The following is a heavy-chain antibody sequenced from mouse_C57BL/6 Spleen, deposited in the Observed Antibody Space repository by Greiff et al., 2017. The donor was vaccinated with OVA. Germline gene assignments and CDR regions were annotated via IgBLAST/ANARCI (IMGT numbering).Heavy chain of an antibody. CDR1: GYAFSSYW. J-gene: IGHJ3*01. V-gene: IGHV1-80*01. D-gene: IGHD2-3*01. CDR3: ARLGDGYPFAY. Sequence: QVQLKESGAELVKPGASVKISCKASGYAFSSYWMNWVKQRPGKGLEWIGQIYPGDGDTNYNGKFKGKATLTADKSSSTAYMQLSSLTSEDSAVYFCARLGDGYPFAYWGQGTLVTVSA. CDR2: IYPGDGDT.